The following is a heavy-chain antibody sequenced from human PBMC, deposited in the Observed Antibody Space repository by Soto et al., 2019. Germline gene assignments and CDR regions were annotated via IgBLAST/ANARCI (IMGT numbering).Heavy chain of an antibody. V-gene: IGHV3-15*07. D-gene: IGHD4-17*01. CDR1: SVSNAW. CDR2: IKSKTDGGTT. J-gene: IGHJ4*02. CDR3: TTGYKDYGDYFDY. Sequence: SVSNAWMNWVRQAPGKGLEWVGRIKSKTDGGTTDYAAPVKGRFTISRDDSKNTLYLQMNSLKTEDTAVYYCTTGYKDYGDYFDYWGRGTLVTVSS.